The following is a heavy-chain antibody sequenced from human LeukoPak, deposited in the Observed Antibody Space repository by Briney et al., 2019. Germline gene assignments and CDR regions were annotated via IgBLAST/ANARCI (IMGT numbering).Heavy chain of an antibody. V-gene: IGHV3-11*04. Sequence: PGGSLRLSCAASGFTFSDYYMSWLRQAPGKGLEGVSYISRSGSTIYYADFVKGRFTISRDNAKKSLYLQMNSLRAEDTAVYDCEREALTYGGYGPTTVSVDYWGQGTLVTVSS. CDR3: EREALTYGGYGPTTVSVDY. CDR1: GFTFSDYY. J-gene: IGHJ4*02. D-gene: IGHD5-12*01. CDR2: ISRSGSTI.